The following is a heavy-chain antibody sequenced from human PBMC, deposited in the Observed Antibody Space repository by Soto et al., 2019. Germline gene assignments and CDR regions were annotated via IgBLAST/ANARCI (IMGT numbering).Heavy chain of an antibody. CDR1: GFTFTNNW. CDR3: ARPQYLPDDVFDV. V-gene: IGHV3-74*01. CDR2: INSDGSST. J-gene: IGHJ3*01. Sequence: EMQLVESGGGLVQPGGTLRISCAASGFTFTNNWMQWVRQATGKGLVWVSRINSDGSSTSHADSVKGRFTISRDNAKNTLYLQMSSLRAEDTAVYYCARPQYLPDDVFDVWGRGTVVTVSS. D-gene: IGHD2-2*01.